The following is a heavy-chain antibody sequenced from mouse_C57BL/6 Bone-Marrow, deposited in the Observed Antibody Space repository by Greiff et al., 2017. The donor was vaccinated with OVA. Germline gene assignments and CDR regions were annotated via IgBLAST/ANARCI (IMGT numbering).Heavy chain of an antibody. V-gene: IGHV5-2*01. CDR1: EYEFPSHD. CDR2: INSDGGST. Sequence: DVMLVESGGGLVQPGESLKLSCESNEYEFPSHDMSWVRKTPEKRLELVAAINSDGGSTYYPDTMERRFIISRDNTKKTLYLQMSSLRSEDTALYYCARPNWDGGDFDYWGQGTTLTVSS. J-gene: IGHJ2*01. D-gene: IGHD4-1*02. CDR3: ARPNWDGGDFDY.